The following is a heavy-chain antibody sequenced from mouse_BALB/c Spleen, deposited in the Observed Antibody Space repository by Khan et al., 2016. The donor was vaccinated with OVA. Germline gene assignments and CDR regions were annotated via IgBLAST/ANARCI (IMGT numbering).Heavy chain of an antibody. CDR2: IWAGGGT. CDR1: GFSLTNYG. V-gene: IGHV2-9*02. CDR3: ARDSHYYGYRYYAMDY. D-gene: IGHD1-2*01. J-gene: IGHJ4*01. Sequence: QVQLKESGPGLVAPSQSLSITCSVSGFSLTNYGLHWIRQPPGKGLEWLGVIWAGGGTNYNSALMSRLRIRKDNFKSQVFLKMNSLQTDDTAMYYCARDSHYYGYRYYAMDYWGQGTSVTVSS.